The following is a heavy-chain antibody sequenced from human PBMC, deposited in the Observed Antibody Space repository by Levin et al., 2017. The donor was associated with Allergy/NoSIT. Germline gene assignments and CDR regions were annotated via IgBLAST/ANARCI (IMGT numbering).Heavy chain of an antibody. Sequence: GGSLRLSCAASGFTFSSYSMNWVRQAPGKGLEWFSSISSSSSYIYYADSVKGRFTISRDNAKNSLYLQMNSLRAEDTAVYYCARDLGAGYYDSSGYYYDYWGQGTLVTVSS. CDR3: ARDLGAGYYDSSGYYYDY. J-gene: IGHJ4*02. CDR2: ISSSSSYI. CDR1: GFTFSSYS. D-gene: IGHD3-22*01. V-gene: IGHV3-21*01.